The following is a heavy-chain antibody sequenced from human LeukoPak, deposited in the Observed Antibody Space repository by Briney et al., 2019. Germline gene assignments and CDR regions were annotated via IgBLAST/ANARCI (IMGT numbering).Heavy chain of an antibody. CDR2: INHSGNT. CDR3: ARDSEWGPFDY. J-gene: IGHJ4*02. D-gene: IGHD1-14*01. Sequence: SETLSLTCAVYGGSFSGYYWSWIRQPPGKGLEWIGEINHSGNTNYNPPLKSRVTMSVDTSKNQFSLKLSSVTAADKAVYYCARDSEWGPFDYWGQGTLVTVSS. V-gene: IGHV4-34*01. CDR1: GGSFSGYY.